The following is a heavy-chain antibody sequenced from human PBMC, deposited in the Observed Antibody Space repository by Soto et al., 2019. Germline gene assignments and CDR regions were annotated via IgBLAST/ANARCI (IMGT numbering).Heavy chain of an antibody. V-gene: IGHV3-30-3*01. J-gene: IGHJ4*02. CDR1: GFTFSSYA. D-gene: IGHD6-6*01. CDR2: ISYDGSNK. Sequence: ESGGGVVQPGRSLRLSCAASGFTFSSYAMHWVRQAPGKGLEWVAVISYDGSNKYYADSVKGRFTISRDNSKNTLYLQMNSLRAEDTAVYYCARLRYSSSSRGYWGQGTLVTVSS. CDR3: ARLRYSSSSRGY.